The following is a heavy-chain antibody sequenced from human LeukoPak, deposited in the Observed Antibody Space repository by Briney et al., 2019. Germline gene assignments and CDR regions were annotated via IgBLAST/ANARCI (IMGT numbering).Heavy chain of an antibody. Sequence: GGSLRLSCAASGFTFSSYAMTWFRQAPGKGLEWVSAISGSGGSTYYADSVKGRFTISRDNSKNTLYLQMNNLRAEDTAVYYCAKDTYSGSYYDYWGQGTLVAVSS. J-gene: IGHJ4*02. CDR1: GFTFSSYA. CDR2: ISGSGGST. V-gene: IGHV3-23*01. CDR3: AKDTYSGSYYDY. D-gene: IGHD1-26*01.